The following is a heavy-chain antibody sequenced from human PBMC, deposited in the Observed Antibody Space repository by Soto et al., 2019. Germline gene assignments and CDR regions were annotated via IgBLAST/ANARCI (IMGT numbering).Heavy chain of an antibody. Sequence: GGSLRLSCAASGFIFSSYAMSWVRQAPGKGLEWVSAISGSDGSTYYADSVKGRFTISRDNSRNTLYLQMSSLRAEDTAVYYCAKDGVAHIPLYTSGSSYDHWGQGTLVTISS. V-gene: IGHV3-23*01. J-gene: IGHJ4*02. CDR2: ISGSDGST. CDR3: AKDGVAHIPLYTSGSSYDH. D-gene: IGHD3-22*01. CDR1: GFIFSSYA.